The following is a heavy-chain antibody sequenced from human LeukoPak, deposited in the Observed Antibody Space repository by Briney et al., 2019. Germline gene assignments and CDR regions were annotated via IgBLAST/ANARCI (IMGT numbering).Heavy chain of an antibody. D-gene: IGHD6-19*01. CDR3: ARVGFGSGWYTVDAFDI. Sequence: PSETLSLTCTVSGDSISSYYGRWIRQRPGEGLEWIGYIYYSGSANYNPSLMSRVTLSSDTSKNQFSLKLSSVTAADTAVYYCARVGFGSGWYTVDAFDIWGQGKMVNVSS. V-gene: IGHV4-59*01. CDR1: GDSISSYY. CDR2: IYYSGSA. J-gene: IGHJ3*02.